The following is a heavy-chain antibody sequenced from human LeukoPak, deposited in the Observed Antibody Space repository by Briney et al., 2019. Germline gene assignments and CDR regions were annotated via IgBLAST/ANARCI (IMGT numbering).Heavy chain of an antibody. J-gene: IGHJ4*02. V-gene: IGHV3-21*01. CDR2: ISSSSSYI. Sequence: SXNWVRXAPGKGLEWVSSISSSSSYIYYADSVKGRFTISRDNAKNSLYLQMNSLRAEDTAVYYCATYDFWSAEFDYWGQGTLVTVSS. CDR3: ATYDFWSAEFDY. D-gene: IGHD3-3*01. CDR1: S.